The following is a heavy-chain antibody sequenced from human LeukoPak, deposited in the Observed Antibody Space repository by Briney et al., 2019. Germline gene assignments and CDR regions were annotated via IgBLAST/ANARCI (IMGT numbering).Heavy chain of an antibody. V-gene: IGHV1-69*13. Sequence: ASVKVSCKASGGTFSSYAISWVRQAPGQGLEWMGGIIPIFGTANYAQKFQGRVTITADESTSTAYMELRSLRSDDTAVYYCASISYGDYSFDYWGQGTLVTVSS. D-gene: IGHD4-17*01. CDR2: IIPIFGTA. CDR1: GGTFSSYA. CDR3: ASISYGDYSFDY. J-gene: IGHJ4*02.